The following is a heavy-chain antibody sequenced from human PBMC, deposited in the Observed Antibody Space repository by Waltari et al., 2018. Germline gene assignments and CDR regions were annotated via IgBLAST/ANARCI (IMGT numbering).Heavy chain of an antibody. J-gene: IGHJ4*02. Sequence: QVQLQQWGAGLLKPSETLSLTCAVYGGSFSGYYWSWIRQPPGKGLEWIGEINHSGSTNSNPSLKSLVTIAVDTSKNQFALKLSSVTAADTAVYYCARRRITIFGVVIYYFDYWGQGTLVTVSS. CDR3: ARRRITIFGVVIYYFDY. D-gene: IGHD3-3*01. CDR2: INHSGST. CDR1: GGSFSGYY. V-gene: IGHV4-34*01.